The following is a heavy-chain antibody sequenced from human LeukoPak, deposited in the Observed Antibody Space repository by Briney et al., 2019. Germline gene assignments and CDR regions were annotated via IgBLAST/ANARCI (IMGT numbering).Heavy chain of an antibody. CDR1: GFTFNAYW. CDR3: XXRGTIAVPVFWFDP. D-gene: IGHD6-19*01. Sequence: GGSLRLSCVASGFTFNAYWMSWVRQAPGKGLEWVANIKQDGSEKYYLDSLEGRFTISRDNAKNSVYLQINRLRAEDSAVYYXXXRGTIAVPVFWFDPWGQGTLVIVSS. CDR2: IKQDGSEK. J-gene: IGHJ5*02. V-gene: IGHV3-7*01.